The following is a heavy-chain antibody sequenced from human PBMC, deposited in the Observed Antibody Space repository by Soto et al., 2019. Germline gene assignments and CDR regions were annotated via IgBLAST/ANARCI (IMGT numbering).Heavy chain of an antibody. J-gene: IGHJ2*01. CDR1: GGSFSGYY. Sequence: TLSLTCAVYGGSFSGYYWTWIRQPPGTGLEWIGEINHSGSTNYNPSLKSRVTISVDTSKNQFSLKLTSVTAADTAVYYCARFNWYFDLWGRGTLVTVSS. CDR2: INHSGST. CDR3: ARFNWYFDL. V-gene: IGHV4-34*01.